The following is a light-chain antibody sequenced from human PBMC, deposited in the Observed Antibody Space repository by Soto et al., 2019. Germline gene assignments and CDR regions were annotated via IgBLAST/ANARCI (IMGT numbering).Light chain of an antibody. CDR2: GGS. Sequence: VVLTQSPDTLSLSPGEGGTLSCRASQSVSSNYLAWYQQKPGQAPRLLIYGGSRSATGIPDRFSGGGSGTDFTLTISRLEPEDVAVYFCQCQQFGISPVYTFGQGTKLEIK. J-gene: IGKJ2*01. CDR1: QSVSSNY. CDR3: QQFGISPVYT. V-gene: IGKV3-20*01.